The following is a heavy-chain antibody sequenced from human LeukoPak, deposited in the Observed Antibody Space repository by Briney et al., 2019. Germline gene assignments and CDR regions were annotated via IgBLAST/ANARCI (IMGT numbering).Heavy chain of an antibody. CDR3: ARDPPYTGNWGYYFDY. CDR1: GFTFSSYE. D-gene: IGHD7-27*01. J-gene: IGHJ4*02. V-gene: IGHV3-48*03. Sequence: PGGSLRLSCAASGFTFSSYEMHWVRQAPGKGLEWVSYISDSGSTIYYADSVKGRFTISRDNAKNSLYLQMNSLRAEDTAVYYCARDPPYTGNWGYYFDYWGQGTLVTVSS. CDR2: ISDSGSTI.